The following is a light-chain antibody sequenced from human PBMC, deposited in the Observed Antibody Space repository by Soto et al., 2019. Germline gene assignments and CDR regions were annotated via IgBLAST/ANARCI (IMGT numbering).Light chain of an antibody. J-gene: IGKJ4*01. CDR1: QSLRSS. Sequence: EIVLTQSPGTLSLSPGERATLSCRASQSLRSSLAWYQQKPGQTPRLLIYGAYTRATGVPARFSGSGSGTDFTLTIKSLQSEDFAVYYCQHYANWPLTFGGGTKVDIK. CDR2: GAY. CDR3: QHYANWPLT. V-gene: IGKV3-15*01.